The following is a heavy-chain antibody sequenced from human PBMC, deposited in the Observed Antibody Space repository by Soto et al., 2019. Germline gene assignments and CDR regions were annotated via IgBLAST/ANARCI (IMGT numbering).Heavy chain of an antibody. Sequence: EVQLVESGGGLVQPGGSLRLSCAASGFSFSSYWMTWVRQAPGKGLEWVANIKEDGREKYYVASVKGRFTISRDYDKSLLYLQMDSLTPDDTAVYYCAGDGVRNGAYNGWLDPWGQGTLVTVAS. CDR3: AGDGVRNGAYNGWLDP. CDR2: IKEDGREK. D-gene: IGHD3-16*01. J-gene: IGHJ5*02. CDR1: GFSFSSYW. V-gene: IGHV3-7*03.